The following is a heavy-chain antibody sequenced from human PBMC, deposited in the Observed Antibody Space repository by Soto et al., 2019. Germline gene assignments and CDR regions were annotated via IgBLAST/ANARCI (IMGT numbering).Heavy chain of an antibody. J-gene: IGHJ3*02. D-gene: IGHD5-18*01. Sequence: GASVKVSCKASGYTFTGYYMHWVRQAPGQGLEWMGWINPNSGGTNYAQKFQGWVTMTRDTSISTAYMELSRLRSDDTAVYYCARVRGYSYGYAGGAFDIWGQGTMVTVSS. CDR1: GYTFTGYY. CDR2: INPNSGGT. CDR3: ARVRGYSYGYAGGAFDI. V-gene: IGHV1-2*04.